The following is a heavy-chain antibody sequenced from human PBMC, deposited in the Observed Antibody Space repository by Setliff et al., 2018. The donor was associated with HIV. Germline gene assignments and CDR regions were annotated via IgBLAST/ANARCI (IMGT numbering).Heavy chain of an antibody. Sequence: GSLRLSCAASGFTFSNYAMSWVRQAPGKGLEWVSGISGSAGTTYYADSVKGRFTISRDNSKNTLYLQMNSLRAEDTAVYYCAKARVDGDYYYYYYMDVWGKGTTVTVSS. CDR2: ISGSAGTT. J-gene: IGHJ6*03. D-gene: IGHD4-17*01. CDR3: AKARVDGDYYYYYYMDV. CDR1: GFTFSNYA. V-gene: IGHV3-23*01.